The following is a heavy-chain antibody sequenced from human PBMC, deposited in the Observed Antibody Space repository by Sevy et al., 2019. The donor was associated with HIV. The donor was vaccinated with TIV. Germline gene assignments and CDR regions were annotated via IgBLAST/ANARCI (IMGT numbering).Heavy chain of an antibody. CDR3: ARQVDNWFDP. Sequence: ASVKVSRETSGYTFTYYYIHWVRPAPGQGLEWMGWINPSSGGTQYAQKLQGRVSVTSDTSRRTSYMELRTLRSDDTALYYCARQVDNWFDPWGQGTPVIVSS. D-gene: IGHD2-15*01. CDR2: INPSSGGT. CDR1: GYTFTYYY. J-gene: IGHJ5*02. V-gene: IGHV1-2*02.